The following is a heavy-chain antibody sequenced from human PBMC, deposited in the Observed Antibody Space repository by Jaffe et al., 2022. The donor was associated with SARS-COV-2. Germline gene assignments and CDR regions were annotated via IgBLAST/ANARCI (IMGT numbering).Heavy chain of an antibody. Sequence: EVQLLESGGGLVQPGGSLRLSCAASRFTFSNYAMNWVRQAPGKGLEWVSGISGSGGGTYYADSVKGRFTISRDNSKNTLYLQMNSLRAEDTALYYCARQLPGPSDYWGQGTLVTVSS. CDR1: RFTFSNYA. CDR3: ARQLPGPSDY. V-gene: IGHV3-23*01. CDR2: ISGSGGGT. D-gene: IGHD1-1*01. J-gene: IGHJ4*02.